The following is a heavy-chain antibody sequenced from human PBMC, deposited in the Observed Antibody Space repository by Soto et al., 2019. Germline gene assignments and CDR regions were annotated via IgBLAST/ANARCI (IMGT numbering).Heavy chain of an antibody. J-gene: IGHJ6*02. CDR2: INPNSGGT. Sequence: GASVKVSCKASGYTFTGYYMHWVRQAPGQGLEWMGWINPNSGGTNYAQKFQGWVTMTRDTSISTAYMELSRLRSDDTAVYYCARGARVEYSSSSYYYGMDVWGQGTTVTVSS. D-gene: IGHD6-6*01. CDR1: GYTFTGYY. V-gene: IGHV1-2*04. CDR3: ARGARVEYSSSSYYYGMDV.